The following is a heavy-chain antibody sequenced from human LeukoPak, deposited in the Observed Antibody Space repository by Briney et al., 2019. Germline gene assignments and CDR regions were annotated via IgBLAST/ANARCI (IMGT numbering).Heavy chain of an antibody. V-gene: IGHV3-23*01. CDR3: AKHSGSYGRPLDY. J-gene: IGHJ4*02. Sequence: GGSLRLSCAASGFTVSAYAMAWVRQAPGKGLEWVSTIYDDNTYYADSVKGRFTISRDNSKNTLCLQMNSLRAEDTAVYYCAKHSGSYGRPLDYWGQGTLVTVSS. CDR1: GFTVSAYA. CDR2: IYDDNT. D-gene: IGHD3-10*01.